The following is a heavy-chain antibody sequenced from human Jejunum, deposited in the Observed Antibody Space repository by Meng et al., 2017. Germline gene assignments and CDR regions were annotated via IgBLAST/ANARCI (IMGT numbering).Heavy chain of an antibody. CDR1: GFTFDDYA. D-gene: IGHD2-8*01. CDR2: IGWNGGGI. J-gene: IGHJ4*02. CDR3: AKDPGSIGINGVFDK. V-gene: IGHV3-9*01. Sequence: GGPLRLSCAASGFTFDDYAMHWVRQGAGKGLEGVSSIGWNGGGIGYADSVKGRFTISRDNSKNSLYLEMSSLRAEGTAMYYCAKDPGSIGINGVFDKWGQGTLVTVSS.